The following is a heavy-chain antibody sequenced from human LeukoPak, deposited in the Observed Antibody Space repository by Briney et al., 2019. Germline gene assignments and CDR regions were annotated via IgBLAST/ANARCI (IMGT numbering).Heavy chain of an antibody. CDR2: IKQDGSEK. V-gene: IGHV3-7*01. CDR3: AKGAFWDQVQGYYYMDV. Sequence: AGGSLRLSCAASGFTFSSYWMSWVRQAPGKGLEWVANIKQDGSEKYYVDSVKGRFIISRDNAKNSLYLQMNSLRAEDTAVYYCAKGAFWDQVQGYYYMDVWGKGNTVTVSS. CDR1: GFTFSSYW. D-gene: IGHD3-10*01. J-gene: IGHJ6*03.